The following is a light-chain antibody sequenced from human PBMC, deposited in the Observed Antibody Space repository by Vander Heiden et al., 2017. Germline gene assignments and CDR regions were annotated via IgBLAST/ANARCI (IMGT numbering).Light chain of an antibody. CDR1: ESIGNR. V-gene: IGKV1-5*03. Sequence: DIQMTQSPFTLSASVGDRVTITCRASESIGNRLAWYQQKPGRAPELLMYEASRLQSGVTSRFSGSGSGTVFTLTISSLQPDDFATYYCQHRRTFGQGTRVEIK. J-gene: IGKJ1*01. CDR2: EAS. CDR3: QHRRT.